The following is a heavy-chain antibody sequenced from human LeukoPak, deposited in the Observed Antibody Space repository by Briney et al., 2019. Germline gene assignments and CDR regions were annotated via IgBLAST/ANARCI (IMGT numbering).Heavy chain of an antibody. CDR1: GYTFTSYG. CDR2: ISAYNGNT. D-gene: IGHD2-8*01. J-gene: IGHJ4*02. Sequence: ASVKVSCKASGYTFTSYGISWVRQPPGQGLEWMGWISAYNGNTNYAQKLQGRVTMTTDTSTSTAYMELRSLRSDDTAVYYCARAPYCTNGVCYFDYWGQGTLVTVSS. CDR3: ARAPYCTNGVCYFDY. V-gene: IGHV1-18*01.